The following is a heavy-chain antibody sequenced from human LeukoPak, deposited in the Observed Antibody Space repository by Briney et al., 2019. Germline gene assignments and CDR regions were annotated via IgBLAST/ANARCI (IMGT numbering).Heavy chain of an antibody. CDR3: ARRAAALDY. V-gene: IGHV4-59*08. Sequence: SETLSLTCSVSGGSIIRYYWSWIWQPPGKGLEWIGYFHYSGNTNYNPSLSSRITMSVDTSKNQFSLKLNSVTAADTAVYYCARRAAALDYWGQGTLVTVSS. CDR2: FHYSGNT. D-gene: IGHD6-13*01. J-gene: IGHJ4*02. CDR1: GGSIIRYY.